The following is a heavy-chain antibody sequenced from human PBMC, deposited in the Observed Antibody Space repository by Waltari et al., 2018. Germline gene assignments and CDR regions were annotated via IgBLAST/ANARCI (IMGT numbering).Heavy chain of an antibody. J-gene: IGHJ4*02. CDR1: GGSISSGGYY. Sequence: QVQLQESGPGLVKPSQTLSLTCTVSGGSISSGGYYWSWIRQHPGKGLEWIGYIYYSGSTYSSPSLKRRVTIAVDTSKNQFSLKLSSVTAADTAVYYCARGGMVRGVIITGHLDYWGQGTLVTVSS. CDR3: ARGGMVRGVIITGHLDY. D-gene: IGHD3-10*01. CDR2: IYYSGST. V-gene: IGHV4-31*03.